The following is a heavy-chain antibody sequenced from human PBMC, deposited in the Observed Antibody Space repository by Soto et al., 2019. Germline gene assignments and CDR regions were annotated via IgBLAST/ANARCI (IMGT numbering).Heavy chain of an antibody. D-gene: IGHD6-6*01. J-gene: IGHJ6*02. Sequence: PGGSLRLSCAASGFTFSDYYMSCIRQAPGKGLEWVSYISSSGSTIYYADSVKGRFTISRDNAKNPLSLQMNSLRAEDTAVYYCARGGIAARPGGYYYYYAMDVWGQGTTVTVSS. V-gene: IGHV3-11*01. CDR2: ISSSGSTI. CDR3: ARGGIAARPGGYYYYYAMDV. CDR1: GFTFSDYY.